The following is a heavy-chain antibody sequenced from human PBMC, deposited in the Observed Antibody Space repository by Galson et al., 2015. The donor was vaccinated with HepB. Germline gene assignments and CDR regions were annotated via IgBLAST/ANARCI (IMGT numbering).Heavy chain of an antibody. CDR3: ARVFGAD. V-gene: IGHV3-30-3*01. Sequence: SLRLSCAASGFTFSSYAMLWVRQAPGKGLEWVAVISYDGSNKYYADSVKGRFTISRDNSKNTLYLQMNSLRAEDTAVYYCARVFGADWGQGTLVTVSS. J-gene: IGHJ4*02. CDR1: GFTFSSYA. CDR2: ISYDGSNK. D-gene: IGHD3-10*01.